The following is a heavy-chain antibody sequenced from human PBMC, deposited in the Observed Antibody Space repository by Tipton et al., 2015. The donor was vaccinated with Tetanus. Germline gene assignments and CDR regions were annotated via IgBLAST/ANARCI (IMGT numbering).Heavy chain of an antibody. V-gene: IGHV4-34*01. D-gene: IGHD2-2*01. J-gene: IGHJ5*02. Sequence: GLVKPSEMLSLTCGVNGGSFSGFFWTWIRQPPGERLEWIGEINDSGDTNYNPSLKSRVTISLHTSGKQFSLQVTSVTAADTAIYYCARVRGCHVSTCLIGGWFDPWGQGTLVTVSS. CDR3: ARVRGCHVSTCLIGGWFDP. CDR2: INDSGDT. CDR1: GGSFSGFF.